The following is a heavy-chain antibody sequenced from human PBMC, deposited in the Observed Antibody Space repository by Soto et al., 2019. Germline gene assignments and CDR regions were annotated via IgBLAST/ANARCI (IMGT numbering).Heavy chain of an antibody. Sequence: EVQLVETGGGLIQPGGSLRLSCAASGFTVSSNYMSWVRQAPGKGLEWVSVIYSGGSTYYADSVRGRFTISRDNSKNTLYLQMKSLRAEDTAVYYCARDPPATRHGMDVWGQGTMVPVSS. CDR3: ARDPPATRHGMDV. CDR2: IYSGGST. CDR1: GFTVSSNY. J-gene: IGHJ6*02. V-gene: IGHV3-53*02.